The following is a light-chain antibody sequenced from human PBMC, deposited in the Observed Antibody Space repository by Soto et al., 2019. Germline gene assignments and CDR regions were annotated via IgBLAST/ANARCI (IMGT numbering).Light chain of an antibody. Sequence: QSVLTQPPSASGSPGQPVTISCTGSSSDVGGYNYVSWYQQHPGKAPKLVIYEVRERPSGVPDRFSGSKSGNTASLTVSGLQAEDEADYYCSSYTGTNNFGVFGPGTKVTVL. J-gene: IGLJ1*01. V-gene: IGLV2-8*01. CDR1: SSDVGGYNY. CDR2: EVR. CDR3: SSYTGTNNFGV.